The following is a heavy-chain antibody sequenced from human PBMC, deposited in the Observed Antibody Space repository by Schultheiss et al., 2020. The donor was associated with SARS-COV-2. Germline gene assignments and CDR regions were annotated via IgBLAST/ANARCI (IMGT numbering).Heavy chain of an antibody. D-gene: IGHD5-18*01. V-gene: IGHV3-23*01. CDR1: GFTFSSYD. CDR2: ISGSGGST. J-gene: IGHJ4*02. CDR3: AKQNSYGYFFDY. Sequence: GESLKISCAASGFTFSSYDMHWVRQATGKGLEWVSAISGSGGSTYYADSVKGRFTISRDNSKNTLYLQMNSLRAEDTAVYYCAKQNSYGYFFDYWGQGTLVTVSS.